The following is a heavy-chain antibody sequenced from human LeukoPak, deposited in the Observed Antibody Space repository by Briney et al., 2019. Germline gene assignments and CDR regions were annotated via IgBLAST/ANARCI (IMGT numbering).Heavy chain of an antibody. J-gene: IGHJ4*02. CDR3: ARRGSSWYYFDY. CDR1: GYTFTGYY. Sequence: ASVKVSCKASGYTFTGYYMHWVRQAPGQGLEWMGIINPSGGSTSYAQKFQGRVTMTRDTSTSTVYMELSSLRSEDTAVYYCARRGSSWYYFDYWGQGTLVTVSS. D-gene: IGHD6-13*01. CDR2: INPSGGST. V-gene: IGHV1-46*01.